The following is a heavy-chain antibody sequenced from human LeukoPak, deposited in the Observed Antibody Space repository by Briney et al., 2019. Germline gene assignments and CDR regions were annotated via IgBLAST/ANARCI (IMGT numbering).Heavy chain of an antibody. J-gene: IGHJ4*02. CDR3: ARDTAPDYYDSSGYQVGFDY. Sequence: PSQTLSLTCAISGDSVSSNSAAWNWIRQSPSRGLEWLGRTYYRSMWYNDYAVSVKSRITITPDTSRNQFSLQLNSVTPEDTAVYYCARDTAPDYYDSSGYQVGFDYWGQGTLVTVSS. CDR1: GDSVSSNSAA. V-gene: IGHV6-1*01. CDR2: TYYRSMWYN. D-gene: IGHD3-22*01.